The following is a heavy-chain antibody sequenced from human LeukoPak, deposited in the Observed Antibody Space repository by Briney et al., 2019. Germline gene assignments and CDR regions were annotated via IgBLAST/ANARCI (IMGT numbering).Heavy chain of an antibody. J-gene: IGHJ4*02. CDR2: ISGSGGST. CDR3: ARGYSSSYPVDY. CDR1: GFTFSSYA. V-gene: IGHV3-23*01. D-gene: IGHD6-6*01. Sequence: GGSLRLSCAASGFTFSSYAMSWVRQAPGKGLEWVSAISGSGGSTYYADSVKGRFTISRDNAKNSLFLQMNSLRAEDTAVYYCARGYSSSYPVDYWGQGTLVTVSS.